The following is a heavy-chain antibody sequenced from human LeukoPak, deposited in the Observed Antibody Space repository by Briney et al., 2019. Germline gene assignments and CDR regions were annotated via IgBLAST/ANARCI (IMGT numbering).Heavy chain of an antibody. CDR2: INPNSGGT. Sequence: ASVKVSCKASGYTFTGYYMHWVRQAPGQGLEWMGWINPNSGGTNYAQKFQGRVTMTRDTSISTAYMELSRLGSDDTAVYYCARDRTMIAAAGRGWFDPWGQGTLVTVSS. D-gene: IGHD6-13*01. CDR3: ARDRTMIAAAGRGWFDP. V-gene: IGHV1-2*02. CDR1: GYTFTGYY. J-gene: IGHJ5*02.